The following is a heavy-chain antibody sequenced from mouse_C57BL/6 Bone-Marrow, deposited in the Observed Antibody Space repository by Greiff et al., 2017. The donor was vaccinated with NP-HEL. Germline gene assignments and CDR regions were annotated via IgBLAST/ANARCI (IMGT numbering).Heavy chain of an antibody. CDR2: IDPSDSET. CDR1: GYTFTSYW. V-gene: IGHV1-52*01. Sequence: QVQLQQPGAELVRPGSSVKLSCKASGYTFTSYWMHWVKQRPIQGLEWIGNIDPSDSETHYNQKFKDKATLTVDKSSSTAYMQLSSLTSEDSAVYYCARSYYYGSSWSDWYFDVWGTGTTVTVSS. D-gene: IGHD1-1*01. CDR3: ARSYYYGSSWSDWYFDV. J-gene: IGHJ1*03.